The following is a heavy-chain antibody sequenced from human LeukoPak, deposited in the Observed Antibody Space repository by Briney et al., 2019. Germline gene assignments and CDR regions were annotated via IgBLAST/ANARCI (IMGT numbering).Heavy chain of an antibody. Sequence: ASVKVSCKASGYTFTNYDINWVRQATGQGLEWMGWMNPNSGNTGYAQKFQGRVTITRNTSISTAYMELSSLRSEDTAVYYCARDLSSGWEDYFDYWGQGTLVTVSS. CDR1: GYTFTNYD. V-gene: IGHV1-8*03. CDR2: MNPNSGNT. CDR3: ARDLSSGWEDYFDY. D-gene: IGHD6-19*01. J-gene: IGHJ4*02.